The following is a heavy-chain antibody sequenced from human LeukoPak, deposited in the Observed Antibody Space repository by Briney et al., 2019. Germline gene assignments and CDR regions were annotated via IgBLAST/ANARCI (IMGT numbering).Heavy chain of an antibody. J-gene: IGHJ4*02. CDR2: ISSSSTI. V-gene: IGHV3-48*01. D-gene: IGHD6-6*01. CDR1: GFTFSSYS. CDR3: ARGQTSSSSALDY. Sequence: GGSLRLSCAASGFTFSSYSMNWVRQAPGKGLEWVSSISSSSTIYYADSVKGRFTISRDNAKNSLYLQMNSLRAEDTAVYYCARGQTSSSSALDYWGQGTLVTVSS.